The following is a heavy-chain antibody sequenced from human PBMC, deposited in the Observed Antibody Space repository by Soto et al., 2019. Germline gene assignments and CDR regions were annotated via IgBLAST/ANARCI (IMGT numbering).Heavy chain of an antibody. Sequence: QVQLVQSGAEVKKPGASVKVSCKASGYTFTSYGISWVLQATGQGLEWMVWISAYKGKTNYALKLQGRVTMTTDTSTSTAYMDPRSLRSDDTAVYYCARDYTPVDYWGQGTLVTVSS. CDR2: ISAYKGKT. D-gene: IGHD3-16*01. V-gene: IGHV1-18*01. J-gene: IGHJ4*02. CDR1: GYTFTSYG. CDR3: ARDYTPVDY.